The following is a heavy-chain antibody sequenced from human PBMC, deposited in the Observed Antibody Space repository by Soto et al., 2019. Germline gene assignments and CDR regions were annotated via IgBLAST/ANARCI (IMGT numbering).Heavy chain of an antibody. J-gene: IGHJ3*02. CDR1: GGSISSYY. D-gene: IGHD2-2*01. Sequence: SETLSLTCTVSGGSISSYYWSWIRQPQGKGLEWIGYIYYSGSTNYNPSLKSRVTISVDTSKNQFSLKLSSVTAADTAVYYCAGGYCSSTSCYATGAFDIWGQGTMVTVSS. CDR2: IYYSGST. CDR3: AGGYCSSTSCYATGAFDI. V-gene: IGHV4-59*01.